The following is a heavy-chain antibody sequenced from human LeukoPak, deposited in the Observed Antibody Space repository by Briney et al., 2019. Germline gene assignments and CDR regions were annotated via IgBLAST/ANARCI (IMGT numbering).Heavy chain of an antibody. Sequence: ASVKVSCKASGCTFTSYDINWVRRAPGQGLEWMGWMNPNSGNTGYAQKFQGRVTMTRNTSISTAYMELSSLRSEDTAVYYCARGGLRFICSDHWGQGTLVTVSS. CDR2: MNPNSGNT. CDR1: GCTFTSYD. D-gene: IGHD5-12*01. CDR3: ARGGLRFICSDH. V-gene: IGHV1-8*01. J-gene: IGHJ4*02.